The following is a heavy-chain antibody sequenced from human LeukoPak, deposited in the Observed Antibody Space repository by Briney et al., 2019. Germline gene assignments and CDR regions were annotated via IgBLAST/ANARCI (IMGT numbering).Heavy chain of an antibody. Sequence: PGGSLRLSCAASGSTFSDYYMSWIRQAPGKGLEWVSYISSSGSTIYYADSVKGRFTISRDNAKNSLYLQMNSLRAEDTAVYYCARGPAVVVVAATWAFDHWGQGTLVTVSS. CDR2: ISSSGSTI. V-gene: IGHV3-11*01. CDR3: ARGPAVVVVAATWAFDH. D-gene: IGHD2-15*01. CDR1: GSTFSDYY. J-gene: IGHJ5*02.